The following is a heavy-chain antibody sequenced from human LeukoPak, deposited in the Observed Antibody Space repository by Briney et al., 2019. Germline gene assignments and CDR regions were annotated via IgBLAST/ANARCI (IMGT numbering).Heavy chain of an antibody. D-gene: IGHD3-22*01. J-gene: IGHJ6*02. Sequence: RASVTVSCKASGGTFSSYAISWVRQAPGQGLEWMGGIIPIFGTANYAQKFQGRVTITADESTSTAYMELSSLRSEDTAVYYCARDDSNPARLRDINPYYYYGMDVWGQGTTVTVSS. V-gene: IGHV1-69*01. CDR3: ARDDSNPARLRDINPYYYYGMDV. CDR2: IIPIFGTA. CDR1: GGTFSSYA.